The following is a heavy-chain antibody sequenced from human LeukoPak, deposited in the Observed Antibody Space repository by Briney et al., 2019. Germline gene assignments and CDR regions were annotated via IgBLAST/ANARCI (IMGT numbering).Heavy chain of an antibody. CDR3: AGDKTTGGWYELDY. Sequence: GGSLRLSCAASGFTVSSNYMSWVRQGPGKGLECVSVISNDGDTYYADSVKGRFTISRDTSKNTVSLQMNSLRAEDTAVYYCAGDKTTGGWYELDYWGQGTLVTVSS. V-gene: IGHV3-53*01. J-gene: IGHJ4*02. CDR1: GFTVSSNY. D-gene: IGHD6-19*01. CDR2: ISNDGDT.